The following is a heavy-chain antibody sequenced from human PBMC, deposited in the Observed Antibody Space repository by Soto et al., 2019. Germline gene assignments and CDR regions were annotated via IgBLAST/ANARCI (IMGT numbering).Heavy chain of an antibody. V-gene: IGHV1-69*04. CDR3: AREMRSTSWYNFDL. D-gene: IGHD6-13*01. CDR1: GGTFSRYS. Sequence: SVKVSCKASGGTFSRYSISWVRQAPGQGLEWMGRIIPILGIANYAQKFQGRVTITADKSTSTAYMELSSLRSEDTAVYYCAREMRSTSWYNFDLWCRGTLVTVSS. J-gene: IGHJ2*01. CDR2: IIPILGIA.